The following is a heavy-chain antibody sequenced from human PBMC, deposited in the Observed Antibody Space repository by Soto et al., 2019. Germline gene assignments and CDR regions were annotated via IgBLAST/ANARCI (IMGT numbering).Heavy chain of an antibody. CDR3: AHPRGYGVFDVVDI. V-gene: IGHV3-23*01. CDR1: GFIFSTYA. J-gene: IGHJ3*02. D-gene: IGHD4-17*01. Sequence: GGSLRLSCTASGFIFSTYAMNWVRQAPGEGLEYIAAIDSSGATTFYAESVRGRFTISRDNSVNTLYLQMSRLRPEDTAVYYCAHPRGYGVFDVVDIWGQGTVVTVSS. CDR2: IDSSGATT.